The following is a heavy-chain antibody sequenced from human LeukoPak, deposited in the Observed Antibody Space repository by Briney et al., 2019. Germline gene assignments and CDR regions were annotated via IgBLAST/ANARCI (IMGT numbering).Heavy chain of an antibody. CDR2: INPNSGGT. D-gene: IGHD1-26*01. CDR3: AREVGGSMEVDY. J-gene: IGHJ4*02. Sequence: ASVKVTCKASGYTFTGYYMHWVRQAPGQGLEWMGWINPNSGGTNYAQKFQGRVTMTRDTSISTAYMELSRLRSDDTAVYYCAREVGGSMEVDYWGQGTLVTVSS. CDR1: GYTFTGYY. V-gene: IGHV1-2*02.